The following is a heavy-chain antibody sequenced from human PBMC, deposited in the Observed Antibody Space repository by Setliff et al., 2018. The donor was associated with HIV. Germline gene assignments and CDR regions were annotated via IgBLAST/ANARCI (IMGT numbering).Heavy chain of an antibody. J-gene: IGHJ6*03. CDR1: GGSISSYY. CDR2: IYTSGSI. V-gene: IGHV4-59*01. Sequence: ASETLSLTCTVSGGSISSYYWSWIRQPPGKGLEWIGYIYTSGSINYNPSLDSRVTMSVDTSKNQFSLKLSSVTAADTAVYYCARDVGEQLDVWGKGTTVTVS. CDR3: ARDVGEQLDV.